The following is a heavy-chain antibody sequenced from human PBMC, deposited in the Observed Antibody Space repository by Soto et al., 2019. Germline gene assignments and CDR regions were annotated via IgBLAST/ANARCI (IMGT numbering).Heavy chain of an antibody. CDR3: ARDQSSDRNYYYGIDV. CDR2: ISPYNGNT. CDR1: GYSFTSYG. J-gene: IGHJ6*02. Sequence: QVHLVQSGAEVKKPGASVKVSCKTSGYSFTSYGIGWVRQAPGQGLEWMGWISPYNGNTYYAQKFQGRVTMTTDTSTNTVYMELRSLRSDDTAVYYCARDQSSDRNYYYGIDVWGQGTTVTVSS. V-gene: IGHV1-18*01.